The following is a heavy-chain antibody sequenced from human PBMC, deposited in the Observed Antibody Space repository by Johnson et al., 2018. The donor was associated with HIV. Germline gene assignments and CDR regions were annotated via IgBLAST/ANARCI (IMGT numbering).Heavy chain of an antibody. CDR1: GFTVSSNY. V-gene: IGHV3-30*18. D-gene: IGHD6-25*01. CDR3: AKDIAATADAFDI. J-gene: IGHJ3*02. Sequence: VQVVESGGGLVQPGGSLRLSCAASGFTVSSNYMSWVRQAPGKGLEWVAVISFDGSNEYYADSVKGRFTISRDNAKNSLYLQMNSLRAEDTALYYCAKDIAATADAFDIWGQGTMVTVSS. CDR2: ISFDGSNE.